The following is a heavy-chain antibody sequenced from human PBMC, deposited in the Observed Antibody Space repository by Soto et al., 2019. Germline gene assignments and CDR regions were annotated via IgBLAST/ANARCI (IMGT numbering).Heavy chain of an antibody. V-gene: IGHV3-23*01. CDR1: GFTFSSFA. D-gene: IGHD2-15*01. CDR3: AKKEGGRFPFAS. CDR2: ISSDGGTR. Sequence: EVQMLESGGGLVQPGGSLRLSCAASGFTFSSFAMSWLRQAPGKGLEWVSGISSDGGTRGYADFVRGRFTISRDNSKNTVYLQMNSLGVDDTAIYYCAKKEGGRFPFASWGQGTLVTYSA. J-gene: IGHJ5*01.